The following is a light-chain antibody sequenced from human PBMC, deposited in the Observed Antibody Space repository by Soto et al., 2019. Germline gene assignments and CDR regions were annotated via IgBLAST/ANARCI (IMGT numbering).Light chain of an antibody. CDR2: GAF. J-gene: IGKJ4*01. Sequence: DIVLTQSPGTLSLSPGERVTLSCRASQSVRSNSLAWYQQKPGQAPRLLIYGAFTRATGIPDRFSGSGSGTDFTLTITALQPEDLGVFYCQQYGRSPPTFGGGTNMEIK. CDR3: QQYGRSPPT. CDR1: QSVRSNS. V-gene: IGKV3-20*01.